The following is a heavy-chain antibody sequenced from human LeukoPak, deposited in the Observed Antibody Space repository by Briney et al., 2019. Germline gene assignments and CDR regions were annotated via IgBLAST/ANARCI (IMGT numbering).Heavy chain of an antibody. D-gene: IGHD4-23*01. CDR3: ARGRMRWQLSDAFDI. Sequence: GASVKVSCKVSGHSLNEISMYWVRQAPGQGLEWMGWINPNSGDTNYAQKFTGRVTMTRDTSISTTYMELRTNSTAIYYCARGRMRWQLSDAFDIWGQGTMVIVSS. V-gene: IGHV1-2*02. J-gene: IGHJ3*02. CDR2: INPNSGDT. CDR1: GHSLNEIS.